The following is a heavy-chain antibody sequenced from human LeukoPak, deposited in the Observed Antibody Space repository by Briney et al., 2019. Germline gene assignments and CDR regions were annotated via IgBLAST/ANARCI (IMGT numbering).Heavy chain of an antibody. CDR1: GGSISSGGYS. Sequence: SETLSLTCAVSGGSISSGGYSWSWIRQPPGKGLEWIGYIYYSGSTNYNPSLKSRVTISVDTSKNQFSLKLSSVTAADTAVYYCAREVGMVATGWFDPWGQGTLVTVSS. CDR2: IYYSGST. J-gene: IGHJ5*02. D-gene: IGHD5-12*01. V-gene: IGHV4-61*08. CDR3: AREVGMVATGWFDP.